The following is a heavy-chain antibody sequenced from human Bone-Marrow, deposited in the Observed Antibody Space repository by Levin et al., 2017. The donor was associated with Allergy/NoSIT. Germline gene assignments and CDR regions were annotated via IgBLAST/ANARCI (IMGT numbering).Heavy chain of an antibody. CDR2: ISTFSADT. D-gene: IGHD2-2*01. Sequence: GESLKISCKASGYSFTAYGINWVRLAPGQGPEWVGWISTFSADTKFAQKFQGRVTMTTDTSTTTAYLDLRDLRSDDQAGYYCARDKAPYCSSSSCFRSAWFDPWGQGTLVTVSS. CDR3: ARDKAPYCSSSSCFRSAWFDP. V-gene: IGHV1-18*01. CDR1: GYSFTAYG. J-gene: IGHJ5*02.